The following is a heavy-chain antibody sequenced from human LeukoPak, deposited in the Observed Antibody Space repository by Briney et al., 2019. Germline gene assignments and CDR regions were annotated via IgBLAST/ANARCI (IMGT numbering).Heavy chain of an antibody. CDR2: ISGSGGST. CDR1: GFTFSSYA. V-gene: IGHV3-23*01. CDR3: AKGASYYYGSGSKGSLDY. J-gene: IGHJ4*02. D-gene: IGHD3-10*01. Sequence: PGGSLRLSCAASGFTFSSYAMSWVRQAPGKWLEWVSAISGSGGSTYYADSVKGRFTLSRANSKNTLYLQMTSLRAEDTAVYYCAKGASYYYGSGSKGSLDYWGQGTLVTVSS.